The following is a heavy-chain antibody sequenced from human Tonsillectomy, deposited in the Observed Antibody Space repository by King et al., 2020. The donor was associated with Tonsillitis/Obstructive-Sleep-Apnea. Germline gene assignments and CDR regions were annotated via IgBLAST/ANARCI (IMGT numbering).Heavy chain of an antibody. V-gene: IGHV1-2*06. CDR3: ARDRGGGSGAFDI. J-gene: IGHJ3*02. Sequence: VQLVESGAEVKKPGASVKVSCKASGYTFTGYYMHWVRQAPGQGLEWMGRINPNSGGTNYAQKFQVRVTMTRDTSISTAYMELSRLRSDDTAVYYCARDRGGGSGAFDIWGQGTMVTVSS. CDR2: INPNSGGT. D-gene: IGHD3-16*01. CDR1: GYTFTGYY.